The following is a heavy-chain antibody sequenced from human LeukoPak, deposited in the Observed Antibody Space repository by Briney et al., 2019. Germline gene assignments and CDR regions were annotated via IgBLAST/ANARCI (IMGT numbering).Heavy chain of an antibody. J-gene: IGHJ4*02. V-gene: IGHV3-74*01. CDR3: ARAYCSSTSCRLDY. CDR2: INSDGSST. CDR1: GFTFSNYW. Sequence: PGGSLRLSCAASGFTFSNYWMHWVRPAPGKGRVWVSRINSDGSSTSYADSEKGRFTISRDNAKNTLYLQMNSLRADETAVYYCARAYCSSTSCRLDYWGQGTLVTVSS. D-gene: IGHD2-2*01.